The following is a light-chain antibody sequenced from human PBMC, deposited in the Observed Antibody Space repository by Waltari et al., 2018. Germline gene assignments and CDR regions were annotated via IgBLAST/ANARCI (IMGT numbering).Light chain of an antibody. V-gene: IGLV3-19*01. Sequence: SSELTQDPAVSVAMGQTVRITCQGGSLRRYYASWYQQRPGQAPKLVMYDKNNRPSGVPDRFSGSSSHNTASLTITGAQAEDEASYYCHSRDASGVAGSFGGGTKLTVL. J-gene: IGLJ2*01. CDR2: DKN. CDR1: SLRRYY. CDR3: HSRDASGVAGS.